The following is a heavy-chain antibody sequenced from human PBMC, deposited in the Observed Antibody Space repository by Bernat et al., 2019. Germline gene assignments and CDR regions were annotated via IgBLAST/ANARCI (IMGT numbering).Heavy chain of an antibody. CDR2: ISYDGSNK. CDR3: AKDRGIEYYDILTGYSVETNDAFDI. J-gene: IGHJ3*02. D-gene: IGHD3-9*01. V-gene: IGHV3-30*18. CDR1: GFTFSSYG. Sequence: QVQLVESGGGVVQPGRSLRLSCAASGFTFSSYGMHWVRQAPGKGLEWVAVISYDGSNKYYADSVKGRFTISRDNSKNTLYLQMNSLRAEDTAVYYCAKDRGIEYYDILTGYSVETNDAFDIWGQGTMVTVSS.